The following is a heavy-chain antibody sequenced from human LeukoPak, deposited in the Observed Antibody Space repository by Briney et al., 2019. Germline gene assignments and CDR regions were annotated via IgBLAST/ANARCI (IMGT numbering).Heavy chain of an antibody. CDR2: IYTSGST. V-gene: IGHV4-61*02. Sequence: SETLSLTCTVSAGSISSGSYYWRWIRQPAGKGLEWIARIYTSGSTNYNPSLKSRFTISVDTSKNQFSLKLSSATAADTAVYYCAAQQVGATLSRWFDPWGQGTLVTVSS. CDR1: AGSISSGSYY. CDR3: AAQQVGATLSRWFDP. J-gene: IGHJ5*02. D-gene: IGHD1-26*01.